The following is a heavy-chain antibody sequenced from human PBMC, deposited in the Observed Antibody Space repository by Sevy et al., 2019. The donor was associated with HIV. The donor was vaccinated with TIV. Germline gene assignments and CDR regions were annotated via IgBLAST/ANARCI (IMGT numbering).Heavy chain of an antibody. J-gene: IGHJ3*02. CDR2: TRNKANSYTT. CDR1: GFTFSDHY. Sequence: GGSLRLSCAASGFTFSDHYMDWVRQAPGKGLEWVGRTRNKANSYTTEYAASVKGRFTISRDESKNSLYLQMNSLKTEDTAVYYCARDRREGAFDIWGQGTMVTVSS. V-gene: IGHV3-72*01. CDR3: ARDRREGAFDI.